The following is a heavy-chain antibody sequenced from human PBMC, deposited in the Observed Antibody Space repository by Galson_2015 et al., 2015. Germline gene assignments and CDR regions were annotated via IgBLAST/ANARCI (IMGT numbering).Heavy chain of an antibody. Sequence: QSGAEVKKPGESLKISCKGSGYSFTSYWIGWVRQMPGKGLEWMGIIYPGDSDTRYSPSFQGQVTISADKSISTAYLQWSSLKASDTAMYYCARRPYYYDNSGLQYWYFDLWGRGTLVTVSS. CDR1: GYSFTSYW. CDR2: IYPGDSDT. CDR3: ARRPYYYDNSGLQYWYFDL. D-gene: IGHD3-22*01. J-gene: IGHJ2*01. V-gene: IGHV5-51*01.